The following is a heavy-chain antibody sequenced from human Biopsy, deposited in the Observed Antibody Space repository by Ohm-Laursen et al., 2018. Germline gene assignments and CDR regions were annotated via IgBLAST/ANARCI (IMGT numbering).Heavy chain of an antibody. CDR3: TRAEAGSGSLLYFDY. V-gene: IGHV3-74*01. Sequence: SLRLSCAASVFIFSRFWMYWVRHAPGKGLVWVSRINSDGSSTNYADAVKGRFTISRDNAKNTVFLQMNSLSAEDTAVYYCTRAEAGSGSLLYFDYWGQGTLVTVSS. J-gene: IGHJ4*02. D-gene: IGHD3-10*01. CDR2: INSDGSST. CDR1: VFIFSRFW.